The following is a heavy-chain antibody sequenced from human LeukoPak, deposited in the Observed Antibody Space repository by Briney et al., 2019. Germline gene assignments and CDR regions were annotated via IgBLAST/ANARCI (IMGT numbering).Heavy chain of an antibody. CDR2: IYYSGST. V-gene: IGHV4-39*01. Sequence: ASETLSLTCTVSGGSISSSSYYWGWMRQPPGKGLEWIGSIYYSGSTYYNPSLKSRVTISVDTSKNQFSLKLSSVTAADTAVYYCARGRHYGAPWDYFDYWGQGTLVTVSS. CDR3: ARGRHYGAPWDYFDY. D-gene: IGHD4-17*01. CDR1: GGSISSSSYY. J-gene: IGHJ4*02.